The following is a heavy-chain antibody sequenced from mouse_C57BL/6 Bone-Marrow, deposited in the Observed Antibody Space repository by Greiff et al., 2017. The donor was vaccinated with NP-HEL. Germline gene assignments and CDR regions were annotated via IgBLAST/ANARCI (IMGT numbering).Heavy chain of an antibody. CDR1: GYAFTNYL. CDR2: INPGSGGT. J-gene: IGHJ1*03. V-gene: IGHV1-54*01. D-gene: IGHD1-1*01. CDR3: ARGGYYYGSSYWYFDV. Sequence: VQLVESGAELVRPGTSVKVSCKASGYAFTNYLIEWVKQRPGQGLEWIGVINPGSGGTNYNEKLKGKATLTADKSSSTSYMQRSSLTSEYSAVYFWARGGYYYGSSYWYFDVWGTGTTVTVSS.